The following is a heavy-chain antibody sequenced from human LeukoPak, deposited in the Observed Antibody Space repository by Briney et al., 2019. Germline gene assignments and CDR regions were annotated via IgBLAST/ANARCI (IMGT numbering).Heavy chain of an antibody. CDR1: GFTFSSYS. CDR2: ISSSRSTI. V-gene: IGHV3-48*04. CDR3: ASAQVYGSGTQY. J-gene: IGHJ4*02. D-gene: IGHD3-10*01. Sequence: PGGSLRLSCAASGFTFSSYSMNWVRQAPGKGLEWVSYISSSRSTIYYADSVEGRFTISRDNAKNSLYLQMNSLRAEDTAVYYCASAQVYGSGTQYWGQGTLVTVSS.